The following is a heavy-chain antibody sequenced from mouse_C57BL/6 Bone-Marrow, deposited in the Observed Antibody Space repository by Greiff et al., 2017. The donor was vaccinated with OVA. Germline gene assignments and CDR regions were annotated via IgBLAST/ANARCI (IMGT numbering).Heavy chain of an antibody. Sequence: QVQLQQSGAELARPGASVKLSCKASGYTFTSYGIGWVKQRTGQGLEWIGEIYPRSGNTYYNEKFKGKATLTADKSSSTAYMELRSLTSEDSAVYFCASYYGSSYAYWYFDVWGTGTTVTVSS. J-gene: IGHJ1*03. V-gene: IGHV1-81*01. D-gene: IGHD1-1*01. CDR1: GYTFTSYG. CDR3: ASYYGSSYAYWYFDV. CDR2: IYPRSGNT.